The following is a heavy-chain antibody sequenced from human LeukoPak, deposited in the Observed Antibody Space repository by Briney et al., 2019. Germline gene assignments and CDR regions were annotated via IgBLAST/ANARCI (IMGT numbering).Heavy chain of an antibody. J-gene: IGHJ4*02. V-gene: IGHV3-23*01. Sequence: HTGGSLRLSCAASGFTFSSYAMSWVRQAPGKGLEWVSAISGSGGSTYYADSVKGRFTISRDNSKNTLYLQMNSLRAEDTAVYYCAKSPYYDILTTVYYSDYWGQGTLVTVSS. CDR2: ISGSGGST. CDR1: GFTFSSYA. CDR3: AKSPYYDILTTVYYSDY. D-gene: IGHD3-9*01.